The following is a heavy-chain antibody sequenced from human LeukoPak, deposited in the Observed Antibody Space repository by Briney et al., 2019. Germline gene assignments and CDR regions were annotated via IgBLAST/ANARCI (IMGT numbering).Heavy chain of an antibody. CDR1: GGTFSSYA. CDR3: ARAGGEDTAMGIWAFDY. CDR2: IIPIFGTA. J-gene: IGHJ4*02. Sequence: SVKVSCKASGGTFSSYAISWVRQAPGQGLEWTGGIIPIFGTANYAQKFQGRVTITADESTSTAYMELSSLRSEDTAVYYCARAGGEDTAMGIWAFDYWGQGTLVTVSS. D-gene: IGHD5-18*01. V-gene: IGHV1-69*13.